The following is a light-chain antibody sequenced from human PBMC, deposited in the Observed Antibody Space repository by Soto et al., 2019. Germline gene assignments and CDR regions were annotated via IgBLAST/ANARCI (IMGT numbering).Light chain of an antibody. CDR2: GAS. CDR3: QQYGRSGT. Sequence: EIVLTQSPGPLSLSPGQRATLSCRPSQTVSNNDLAWYQQKPRQAPRLLIYGASNRATGIPDRFSGSGSGTDFTLTISRLEPEAFAVYYCQQYGRSGTFGQGTKVDI. J-gene: IGKJ1*01. CDR1: QTVSNND. V-gene: IGKV3-20*01.